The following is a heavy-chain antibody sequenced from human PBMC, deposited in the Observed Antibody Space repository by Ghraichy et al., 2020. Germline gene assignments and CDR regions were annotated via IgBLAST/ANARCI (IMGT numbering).Heavy chain of an antibody. CDR1: GFTFSSYS. CDR3: ARGYYDFWSGYFSHYYMDV. Sequence: GGSLRLSCAASGFTFSSYSMNWVRQAPGKGLEWVSYISSSSSTIYYADSVKGRFTISRDNAKNSLYLQMNSLRDEDTAVYYCARGYYDFWSGYFSHYYMDVWGKGTTVTVSS. J-gene: IGHJ6*03. D-gene: IGHD3-3*01. CDR2: ISSSSSTI. V-gene: IGHV3-48*02.